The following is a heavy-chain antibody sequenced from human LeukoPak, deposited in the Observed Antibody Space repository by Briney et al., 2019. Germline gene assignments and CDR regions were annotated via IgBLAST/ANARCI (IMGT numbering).Heavy chain of an antibody. CDR1: AFTFSEYS. CDR3: TRRESQGSSTNWYFDL. J-gene: IGHJ2*01. CDR2: FTESGGTE. D-gene: IGHD6-6*01. Sequence: GGSLRLSCVGSAFTFSEYSMSWIRQAPGRELEWISSFTESGGTEYYADSVKGRFSISRDNAKSALYLQMNSLRAEDTAVYYCTRRESQGSSTNWYFDLWGRGTLVTVSS. V-gene: IGHV3-11*01.